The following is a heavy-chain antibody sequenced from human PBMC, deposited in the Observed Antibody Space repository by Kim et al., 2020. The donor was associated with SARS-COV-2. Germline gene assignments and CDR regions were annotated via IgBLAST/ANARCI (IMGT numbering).Heavy chain of an antibody. J-gene: IGHJ6*02. CDR3: AKESGSGSYYAWTYYYYGMDV. CDR1: GFTFSSYG. D-gene: IGHD3-10*01. Sequence: GGSLRLSCAASGFTFSSYGMHWVRQAPGKGLEWVAVISDDGSNKYYADSVKGRFTISRDNSKNTLYLQMNSLRAEDTAVYYCAKESGSGSYYAWTYYYYGMDVWGQGTTVTVSS. CDR2: ISDDGSNK. V-gene: IGHV3-30*18.